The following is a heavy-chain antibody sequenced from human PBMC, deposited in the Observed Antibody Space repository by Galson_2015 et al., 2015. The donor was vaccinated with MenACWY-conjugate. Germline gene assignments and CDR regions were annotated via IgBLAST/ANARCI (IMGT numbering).Heavy chain of an antibody. D-gene: IGHD3-10*01. CDR2: IKQDGSEK. V-gene: IGHV3-7*03. CDR3: AREPGRGYYGSGSYYMDFDY. CDR1: GFTFSSYW. Sequence: SLRLSCAASGFTFSSYWVSWVRQAPGKGLEWVANIKQDGSEKYYVDSVKGRFTISRDNAKNSLYLQMNSLRAEDTAVYYCAREPGRGYYGSGSYYMDFDYWGQGTLVTVSS. J-gene: IGHJ4*02.